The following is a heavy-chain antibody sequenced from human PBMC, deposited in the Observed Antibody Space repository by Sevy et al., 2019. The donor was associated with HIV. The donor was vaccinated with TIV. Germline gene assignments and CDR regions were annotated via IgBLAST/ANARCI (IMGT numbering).Heavy chain of an antibody. D-gene: IGHD6-19*01. Sequence: SETLSLTCTVSGVSITNSSYYWAWIRQPPGEGLEWIGRIYHSGTTYYDPSLKSLVTISVNTSRNQYSLKLTSVTAAATAVYYCASPNTTGWYFNYWGQGILVNVSS. V-gene: IGHV4-39*01. CDR2: IYHSGTT. CDR3: ASPNTTGWYFNY. J-gene: IGHJ4*02. CDR1: GVSITNSSYY.